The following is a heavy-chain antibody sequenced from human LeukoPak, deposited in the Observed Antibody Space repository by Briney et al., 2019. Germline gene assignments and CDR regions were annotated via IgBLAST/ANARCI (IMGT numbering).Heavy chain of an antibody. D-gene: IGHD5-18*01. V-gene: IGHV1-2*02. CDR3: AFGIQLWLRGARGAFDI. CDR1: GYTFTGYY. J-gene: IGHJ3*02. CDR2: INPNSGGT. Sequence: ASVKVSCKASGYTFTGYYMHWVRQAPGQGLEWMGWINPNSGGTNYAQKFQGRVTMTRDTSISTAYMELSRLRSDDTAVYYCAFGIQLWLRGARGAFDIWGQGTMVTFSS.